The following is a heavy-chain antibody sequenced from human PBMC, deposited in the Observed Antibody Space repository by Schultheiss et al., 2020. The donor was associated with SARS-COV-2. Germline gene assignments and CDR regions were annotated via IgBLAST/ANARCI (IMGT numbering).Heavy chain of an antibody. D-gene: IGHD2-2*02. CDR2: IWYDGSNK. J-gene: IGHJ3*02. CDR1: GFTFSSYG. V-gene: IGHV3-33*01. CDR3: ARDGRVVPAAIPVSDAFDI. Sequence: GGSLRLSCAASGFTFSSYGMHWVRQAPGKGLEWVAVIWYDGSNKYYADSVKGRFTISRDNSKNTLYLHMNSLRAEDTAVYYCARDGRVVPAAIPVSDAFDIWGQGTTVTVSS.